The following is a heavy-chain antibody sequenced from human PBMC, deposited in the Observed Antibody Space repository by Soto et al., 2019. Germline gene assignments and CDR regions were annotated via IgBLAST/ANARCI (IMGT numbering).Heavy chain of an antibody. J-gene: IGHJ5*02. D-gene: IGHD2-15*01. CDR3: ARDQQDIVVVVAATPHWFDP. V-gene: IGHV1-69*04. CDR1: GYTFTGYY. Sequence: ASVKVSCKASGYTFTGYYMHWVRQAPGQGLEWMGRIIPILGIANYAQKFQGRVTITADKSTSTAYMELSSLRSEDTAVYYCARDQQDIVVVVAATPHWFDPWGQGTLVTVSS. CDR2: IIPILGIA.